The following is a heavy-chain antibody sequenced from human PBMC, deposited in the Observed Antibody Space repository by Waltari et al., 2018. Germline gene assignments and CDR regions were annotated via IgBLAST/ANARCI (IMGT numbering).Heavy chain of an antibody. CDR2: IYHSGST. V-gene: IGHV4-38-2*01. Sequence: QVQLQESGPGLVKPSETLSLTCAVSGYSISSGYSWGWIRQPPGKGLEWIGSIYHSGSTYYNPSLKSRVTISVDTSKNQFSLKRSSVTAADTAVYYCARYYYGSGEFDYWGQGTLVTVSS. CDR3: ARYYYGSGEFDY. D-gene: IGHD3-10*01. J-gene: IGHJ4*02. CDR1: GYSISSGYS.